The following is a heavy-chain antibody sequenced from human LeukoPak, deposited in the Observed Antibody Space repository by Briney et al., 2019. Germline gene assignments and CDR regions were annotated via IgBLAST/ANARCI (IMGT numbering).Heavy chain of an antibody. Sequence: SVKVSCKASGGTFSSYAISWVRQAPGQGLEWRGRIIPILGIANYAQKFQGRVTITADKYTSTAYMELSSLRSEDTAVYYCAREDRDYLIDYWGQGTLVTVSS. CDR2: IIPILGIA. D-gene: IGHD4-17*01. J-gene: IGHJ4*02. CDR3: AREDRDYLIDY. CDR1: GGTFSSYA. V-gene: IGHV1-69*04.